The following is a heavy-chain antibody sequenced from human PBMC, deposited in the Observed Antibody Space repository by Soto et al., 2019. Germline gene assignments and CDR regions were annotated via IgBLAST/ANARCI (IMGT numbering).Heavy chain of an antibody. CDR3: ARAMGRITMIVVVPMDV. Sequence: GASVTVSCTASGYTLTSYYMHWVRQATGQGLEWMGIINPSGGSTSYAQKFQGRVTMTRDTSTSTVYMELSSLRSEDTAVYYCARAMGRITMIVVVPMDVWGQGTTVTVSS. D-gene: IGHD3-22*01. CDR1: GYTLTSYY. J-gene: IGHJ6*02. V-gene: IGHV1-46*01. CDR2: INPSGGST.